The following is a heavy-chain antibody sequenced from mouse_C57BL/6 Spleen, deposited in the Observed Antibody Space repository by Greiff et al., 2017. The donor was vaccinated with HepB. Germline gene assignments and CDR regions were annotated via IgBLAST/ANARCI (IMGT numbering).Heavy chain of an antibody. J-gene: IGHJ2*01. CDR1: GFTFSDYG. V-gene: IGHV5-17*01. Sequence: EVKLVESGGGLVKPGGSLKLSCAASGFTFSDYGMHWVRQAPEKGLEWVAYISSGSSTIYYADTVKGRFTISRDNAKNTLFLQMTSLRSEDTAMYYCARPEDYDLYYFDYWGQGTTLTVSS. D-gene: IGHD2-4*01. CDR3: ARPEDYDLYYFDY. CDR2: ISSGSSTI.